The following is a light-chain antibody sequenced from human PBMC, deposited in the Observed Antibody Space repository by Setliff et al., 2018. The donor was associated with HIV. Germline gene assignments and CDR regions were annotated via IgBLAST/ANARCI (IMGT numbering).Light chain of an antibody. Sequence: QSVLTQPASVSGSPGQSITISCLGTGSDIGAFDYVAWYQQVPDKAPKVILYDVSSRPSGVSNRFSGSKSGNTASLTISVLEAEDEADYYCSSYTGGSTYVFGTGTKVTVL. CDR3: SSYTGGSTYV. CDR2: DVS. V-gene: IGLV2-14*03. J-gene: IGLJ1*01. CDR1: GSDIGAFDY.